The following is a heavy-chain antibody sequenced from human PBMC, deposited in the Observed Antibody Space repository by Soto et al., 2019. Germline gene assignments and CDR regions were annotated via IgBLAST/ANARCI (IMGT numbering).Heavy chain of an antibody. CDR3: ATAEVDY. J-gene: IGHJ4*02. CDR2: MTGDGRTT. CDR1: VFTCGDYW. Sequence: PRGSLRLSCAASVFTCGDYWMHWVRQPPGKGPEWVSRMTGDGRTTQYADSVKGRFTASRDNAKSTLYLQMNSLRAEDTAVYYCATAEVDYWGPGTLVTVSS. V-gene: IGHV3-74*03.